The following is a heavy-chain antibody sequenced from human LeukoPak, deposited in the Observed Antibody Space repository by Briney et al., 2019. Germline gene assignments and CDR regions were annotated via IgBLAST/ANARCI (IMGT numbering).Heavy chain of an antibody. CDR1: GGSISSYY. J-gene: IGHJ4*02. CDR3: ARLASGSYGPLTPFDY. D-gene: IGHD1-26*01. CDR2: SYYSGST. Sequence: SETLSLTCTVSGGSISSYYWSWTRQPPGKGLEWFVDSYYSGSTNYNPSLKSRVTISVDTSKNQFSLRLSSVTAADTAVYYSARLASGSYGPLTPFDYWGQGTLVTVSS. V-gene: IGHV4-59*08.